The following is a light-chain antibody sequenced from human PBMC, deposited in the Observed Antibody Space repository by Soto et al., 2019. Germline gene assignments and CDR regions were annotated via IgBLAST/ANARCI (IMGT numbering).Light chain of an antibody. CDR3: QQHYSTPYT. CDR2: WAS. V-gene: IGKV4-1*01. Sequence: DIVMTQSPDSLAVSLGERVTINCKSSQSVLYSSKNKNCLAWYQQKPGQPPKLLIYWASTRESGVPERFSGSGSGTDFTLTITNLQAEDVAVYYCQQHYSTPYTFGQGTKLEIK. CDR1: QSVLYSSKNKNC. J-gene: IGKJ2*01.